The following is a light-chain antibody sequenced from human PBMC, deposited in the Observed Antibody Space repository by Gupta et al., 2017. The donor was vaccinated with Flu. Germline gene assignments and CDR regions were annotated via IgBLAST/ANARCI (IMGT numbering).Light chain of an antibody. V-gene: IGLV1-44*01. CDR3: AASDDSLNVCV. CDR1: SSNIGSNS. CDR2: NNN. Sequence: SVLTQPPSALGTPGRGVTISCSGSSSNIGSNSLNWYQQRPGTAPKLLIYNNNQRPSGVPDRFSGSKSGTSASLAISGLQADEEADFYCAASDDSLNVCVFGGGTKLTVL. J-gene: IGLJ3*02.